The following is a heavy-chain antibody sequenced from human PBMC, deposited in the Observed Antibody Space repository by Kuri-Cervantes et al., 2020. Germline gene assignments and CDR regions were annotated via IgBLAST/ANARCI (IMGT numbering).Heavy chain of an antibody. CDR1: GGSFSGYY. J-gene: IGHJ6*02. V-gene: IGHV4-34*01. D-gene: IGHD2-2*01. CDR2: INHSGST. CDR3: ARGRYCSSTSCYAGYYYYGMDV. Sequence: SETLSLTCAVYGGSFSGYYWSWIRQPPGKGLEWIGEINHSGSTNYNPSLKIRVTISVDTSKNQFPLKLSSVTAADTAVYYCARGRYCSSTSCYAGYYYYGMDVWGQGTTVTVSS.